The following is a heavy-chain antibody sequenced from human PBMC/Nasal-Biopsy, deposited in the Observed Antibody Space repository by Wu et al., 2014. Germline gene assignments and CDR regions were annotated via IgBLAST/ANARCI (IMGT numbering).Heavy chain of an antibody. Sequence: TLSLTCAVSGDSITFSRSTYFWGWIRQSPGKGLEWIANFYHTGSAKYNPSLRGRVTITVDTSRNQFSLKMTSVTAADTATYYCARGLLTTQYYVYYRLDVWGRGTTVTVSS. J-gene: IGHJ6*04. CDR3: ARGLLTTQYYVYYRLDV. CDR1: GDSITFSRSTYF. V-gene: IGHV4-61*05. CDR2: FYHTGSA. D-gene: IGHD3-16*01.